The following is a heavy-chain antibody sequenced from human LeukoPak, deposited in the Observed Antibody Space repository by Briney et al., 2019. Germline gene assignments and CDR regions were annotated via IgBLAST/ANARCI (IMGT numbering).Heavy chain of an antibody. Sequence: GESLKISCKASGYSFTNYWIGWVRQMPGRGLEWMAIIYPGDSDTRYSPSFHGQVTISADKSISTAYLQWSSLKASDTAMYYCARHFSGDFSNSVPVAFHLDYWGQGTLVTVSS. CDR2: IYPGDSDT. CDR3: ARHFSGDFSNSVPVAFHLDY. D-gene: IGHD4-11*01. J-gene: IGHJ4*02. CDR1: GYSFTNYW. V-gene: IGHV5-51*01.